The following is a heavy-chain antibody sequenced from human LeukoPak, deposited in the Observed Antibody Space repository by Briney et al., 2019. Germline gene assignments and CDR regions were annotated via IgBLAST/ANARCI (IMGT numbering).Heavy chain of an antibody. CDR3: ARVGFMVAKYTFDY. CDR2: IYHSGRT. D-gene: IGHD5-12*01. Sequence: SETLSLTCTVSGGSISSSSYYWGWIRQPPGKGLEWIGSIYHSGRTYYNPSLKSRVTISVDTSKNQFSLKLSSVTAADTAVYYCARVGFMVAKYTFDYWGQGTLVTVSS. CDR1: GGSISSSSYY. J-gene: IGHJ4*02. V-gene: IGHV4-39*07.